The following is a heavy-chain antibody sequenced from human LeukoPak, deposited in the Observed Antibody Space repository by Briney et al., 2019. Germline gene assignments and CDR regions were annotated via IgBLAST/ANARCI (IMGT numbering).Heavy chain of an antibody. CDR3: AKGGWLEY. Sequence: QPGGSLRLSCEASGFTFINYGMSWVRQAPGKGLEWVSGISGSGGNTYYADSVKGRFTISRDDSKNTLYLQMNSLRAEDTAVYYCAKGGWLEYGGQGTLVTVSS. J-gene: IGHJ4*02. CDR2: ISGSGGNT. CDR1: GFTFINYG. V-gene: IGHV3-23*01. D-gene: IGHD5-24*01.